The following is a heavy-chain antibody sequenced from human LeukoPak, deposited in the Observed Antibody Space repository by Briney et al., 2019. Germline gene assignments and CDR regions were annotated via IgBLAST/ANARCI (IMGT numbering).Heavy chain of an antibody. CDR3: ATRSTYYYDSSGYYLPSYMDV. Sequence: GGSLRLSCAASGFTFSSYAMSWVRQAPGKGLEWVSAISGSGGSTYYADSVKGRFTISRDNSKNTLYLQMNSLRAEDTAVYYCATRSTYYYDSSGYYLPSYMDVWGKGTTVTVSS. J-gene: IGHJ6*03. CDR1: GFTFSSYA. V-gene: IGHV3-23*01. CDR2: ISGSGGST. D-gene: IGHD3-22*01.